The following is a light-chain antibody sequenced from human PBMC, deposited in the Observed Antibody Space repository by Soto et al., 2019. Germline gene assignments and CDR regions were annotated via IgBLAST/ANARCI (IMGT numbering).Light chain of an antibody. J-gene: IGLJ1*01. V-gene: IGLV2-11*01. Sequence: QFALTQPRSVSGSPGQSVTISCTGTSSDVGGYNYVSWYQQHPGKAPKLMIYDVTTRPSGVPDRFSGSKSGNTASLTISGLQAEDEADYYCSSHAGSSVVFGTGTK. CDR2: DVT. CDR3: SSHAGSSVV. CDR1: SSDVGGYNY.